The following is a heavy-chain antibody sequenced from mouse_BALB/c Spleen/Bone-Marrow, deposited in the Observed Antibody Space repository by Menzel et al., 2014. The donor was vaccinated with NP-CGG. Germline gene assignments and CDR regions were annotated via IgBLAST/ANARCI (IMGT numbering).Heavy chain of an antibody. CDR3: IRAGRRMTNCVDY. V-gene: IGHV1-69*02. D-gene: IGHD1-1*01. CDR2: ISPSDGYT. Sequence: VQLQESGAELVRPGASVKLSCKASGYMFTSFWMNWVKQRPEQGLEWIGNISPSDGYTNYNQKFKDKATLTVDKSSSTAYIQLRSLTSEASAVYYGIRAGRRMTNCVDYWGQGTTLTVSS. J-gene: IGHJ2*01. CDR1: GYMFTSFW.